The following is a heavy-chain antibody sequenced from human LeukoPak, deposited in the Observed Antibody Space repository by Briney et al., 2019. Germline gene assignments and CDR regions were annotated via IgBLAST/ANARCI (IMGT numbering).Heavy chain of an antibody. V-gene: IGHV1-69*13. CDR1: GGTFSSYA. CDR2: IIPIFGTA. CDR3: AKVGADCGGDCYHLNWFDP. J-gene: IGHJ5*02. D-gene: IGHD2-21*02. Sequence: SVKVSCKASGGTFSSYAISWVRQAPGQGLEWMGGIIPIFGTANYAQKFQGRVTITADESTSTAYMELSSLRSEDTAVYCCAKVGADCGGDCYHLNWFDPWGQGTLVTVSS.